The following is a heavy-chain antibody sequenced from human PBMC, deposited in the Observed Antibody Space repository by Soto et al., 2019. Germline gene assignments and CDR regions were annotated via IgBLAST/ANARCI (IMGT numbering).Heavy chain of an antibody. CDR1: GFSISSYY. V-gene: IGHV4-59*01. D-gene: IGHD6-19*01. J-gene: IGHJ4*02. CDR3: ARRRIPFSSGWFDY. Sequence: PXETLSLTCPVSGFSISSYYWSWIRQPPGKGLEWIGYIYYSGSTNYNPSLRSRVTISVDTSKNQFSLKLSSVTAADTAMYYCARRRIPFSSGWFDYWGQGTLVTVSS. CDR2: IYYSGST.